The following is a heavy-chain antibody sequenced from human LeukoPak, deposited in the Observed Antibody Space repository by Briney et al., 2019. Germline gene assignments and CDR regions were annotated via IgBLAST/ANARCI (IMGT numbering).Heavy chain of an antibody. CDR3: GKEYNGKYYAS. V-gene: IGHV3-30*02. CDR2: IRYDGGNK. D-gene: IGHD1-26*01. Sequence: GGSLRLSCAASGFTFSSVGMHWVRQTPGKGLEWVAFIRYDGGNKYYADSVKGRLTISRDNSQNTLYLQMNRLRADDTAMYYCGKEYNGKYYASWGQGTLVTVSS. CDR1: GFTFSSVG. J-gene: IGHJ4*02.